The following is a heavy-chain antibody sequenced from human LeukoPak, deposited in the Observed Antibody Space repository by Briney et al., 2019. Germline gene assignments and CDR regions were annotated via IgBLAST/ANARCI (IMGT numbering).Heavy chain of an antibody. Sequence: GASVKVSCKASGYTFTSYYMHWVRQAPGQGLEWMGIINPSGGSTSYAQKFQGRVTMTRDTSTSTVYMELSSLRSEDTAVYYCAARRGADDEAFDIWGQGTMVTVSS. J-gene: IGHJ3*02. CDR2: INPSGGST. CDR3: AARRGADDEAFDI. V-gene: IGHV1-46*01. CDR1: GYTFTSYY. D-gene: IGHD1-26*01.